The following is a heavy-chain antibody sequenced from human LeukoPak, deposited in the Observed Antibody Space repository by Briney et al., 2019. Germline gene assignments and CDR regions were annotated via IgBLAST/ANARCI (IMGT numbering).Heavy chain of an antibody. J-gene: IGHJ4*02. Sequence: GGSVKLSCAASGFTFTSYCMHWVRQAPGKGLAWVSRINSDGSTTNNADSVKGRFTISSDTAKNTLYLQMNSLRVEDTAVYYCTSEQRVVTPWGLDYWGQGTLVTVSS. CDR1: GFTFTSYC. CDR3: TSEQRVVTPWGLDY. V-gene: IGHV3-74*01. CDR2: INSDGSTT. D-gene: IGHD2-2*01.